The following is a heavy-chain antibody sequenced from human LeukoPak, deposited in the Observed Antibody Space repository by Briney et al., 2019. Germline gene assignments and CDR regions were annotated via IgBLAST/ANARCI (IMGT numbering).Heavy chain of an antibody. CDR1: GYTLTELS. CDR2: FDPEDGET. V-gene: IGHV1-24*01. Sequence: ASVKVSCKVSGYTLTELSMHWVRQAPGKGLEWMGGFDPEDGETIYAQKFQGRVTMTEDTSTDTAYMELSSLRSEDTAVYYCARAQVPISIAAAGTLDWFDPWGQGTLVTVSS. CDR3: ARAQVPISIAAAGTLDWFDP. J-gene: IGHJ5*02. D-gene: IGHD6-13*01.